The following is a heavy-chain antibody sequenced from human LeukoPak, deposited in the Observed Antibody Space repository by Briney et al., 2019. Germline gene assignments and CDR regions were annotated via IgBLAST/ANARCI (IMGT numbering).Heavy chain of an antibody. J-gene: IGHJ2*01. CDR1: GFTFSSYA. V-gene: IGHV3-23*01. CDR2: ISGSGGST. D-gene: IGHD7-27*01. Sequence: TGGSLILSCAASGFTFSSYAMSWVRQAPGKGLEWVSIISGSGGSTYYADSVRGRFTISRHSSKKTLDLQMNSLRAEDTAVYYCAKSLATGPYWYFDLWGRGTLVTVSS. CDR3: AKSLATGPYWYFDL.